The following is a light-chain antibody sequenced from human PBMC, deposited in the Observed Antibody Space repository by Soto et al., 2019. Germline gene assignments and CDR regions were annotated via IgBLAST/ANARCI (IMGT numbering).Light chain of an antibody. V-gene: IGKV4-1*01. CDR1: QSALFSGSNKYY. J-gene: IGKJ2*01. CDR2: WAS. Sequence: DIVLTQSPDSLAVSLGETATINCKSSQSALFSGSNKYYLAWYQHRPGQPLKLLFHWASTRASGVPDRFSASGSGTDFTLTISSLQPEDVAIYYCQQYLSFTMYTFAQGTKLEIK. CDR3: QQYLSFTMYT.